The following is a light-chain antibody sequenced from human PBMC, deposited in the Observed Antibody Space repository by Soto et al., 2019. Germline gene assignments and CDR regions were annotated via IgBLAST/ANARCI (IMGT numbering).Light chain of an antibody. Sequence: DIQMTQSPSSLSASVGDRVTITCQASQNINNYLNWYQQKPGRAPKLLIYDASNLEAGVPSRFSGSGSGTDFTLTISCLQSEDFATYYCQQYYSYPPTFGQGTKVDIK. V-gene: IGKV1-33*01. J-gene: IGKJ1*01. CDR3: QQYYSYPPT. CDR2: DAS. CDR1: QNINNY.